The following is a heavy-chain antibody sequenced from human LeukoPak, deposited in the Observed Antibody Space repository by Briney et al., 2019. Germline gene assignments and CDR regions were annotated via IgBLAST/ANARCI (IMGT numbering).Heavy chain of an antibody. CDR3: ATAHYYGSGSYKVGRFDP. CDR2: FDPEDGET. D-gene: IGHD3-10*01. CDR1: GYTLTELS. J-gene: IGHJ5*02. Sequence: ASVKVSCKVSGYTLTELSMHWVRQAPGKGLEGMGGFDPEDGETIYAQKFQGRVTMTEDTSTDTAYMELSSLRSEDTAVYYCATAHYYGSGSYKVGRFDPWGQGTLVTVSS. V-gene: IGHV1-24*01.